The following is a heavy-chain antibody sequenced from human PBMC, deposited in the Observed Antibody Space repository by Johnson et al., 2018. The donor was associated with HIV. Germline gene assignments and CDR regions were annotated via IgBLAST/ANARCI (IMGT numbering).Heavy chain of an antibody. Sequence: VQLVESGGGLVQPGGSLRLSCAGSGFIFRTHWIHWVRQPPGKGLEWVANIKQDGSEKYYVDSVKGRFTISRDNAKNSLYLQMNSLRAEDTAVYYCARDDSSGFEDAFDLWGQGTMVSVSS. CDR3: ARDDSSGFEDAFDL. CDR1: GFIFRTHW. D-gene: IGHD3-22*01. CDR2: IKQDGSEK. J-gene: IGHJ3*01. V-gene: IGHV3-7*03.